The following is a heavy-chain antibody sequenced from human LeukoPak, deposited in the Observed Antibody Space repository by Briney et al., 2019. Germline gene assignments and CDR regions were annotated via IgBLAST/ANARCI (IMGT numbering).Heavy chain of an antibody. CDR3: ASPSGGYDSSGYFFDY. CDR2: IYYSGST. Sequence: PSETLSLTCTVSGGSISSYYWSWIRQPPGKGLEGIGNIYYSGSTNYNPSLKSRVTISVDTSKNQFSLKLSSVTAADTAVYYCASPSGGYDSSGYFFDYWGQGTLVTVSS. J-gene: IGHJ4*02. D-gene: IGHD3-22*01. V-gene: IGHV4-59*08. CDR1: GGSISSYY.